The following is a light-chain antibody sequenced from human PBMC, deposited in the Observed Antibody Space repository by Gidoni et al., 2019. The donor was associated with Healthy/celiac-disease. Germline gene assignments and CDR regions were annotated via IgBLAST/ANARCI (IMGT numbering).Light chain of an antibody. CDR2: AAS. Sequence: DIQMTQSPSSLSASVGDRVTITCRASQSISSYLNWYQQKPGKASKLLIYAASSLQSGVPSRFSGSGSGTDFTLTISSLQPEDFATYYCQQSYSTPGTFXGXTKVEIK. V-gene: IGKV1-39*01. CDR1: QSISSY. J-gene: IGKJ4*01. CDR3: QQSYSTPGT.